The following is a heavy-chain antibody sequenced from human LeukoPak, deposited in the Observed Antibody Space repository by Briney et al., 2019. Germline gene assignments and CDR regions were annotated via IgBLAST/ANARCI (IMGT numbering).Heavy chain of an antibody. J-gene: IGHJ4*02. CDR2: INSEGSST. CDR1: GFTFSRYG. D-gene: IGHD3-22*01. CDR3: ARDYYSRFDY. Sequence: GGSLRLSCAASGFTFSRYGMHWVRQAPGKGLVWVSRINSEGSSTTYADSVKGRFTISRDNAKNTLILQMNSLRAEDTAVYYCARDYYSRFDYWGQGTLVTVSS. V-gene: IGHV3-74*01.